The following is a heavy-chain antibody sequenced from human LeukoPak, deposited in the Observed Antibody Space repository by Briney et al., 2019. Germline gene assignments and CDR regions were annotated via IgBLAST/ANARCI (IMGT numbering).Heavy chain of an antibody. Sequence: SSETLSLTCAVYGGSFSGYYWSWIRQPPGKGLEWIGEINHSGSTNYNPSLKSRVTISVDTSKNQFSLKLSSVTAADTAVYYCARVLELGIAVAGPTDYWGQGTLVTVSS. CDR3: ARVLELGIAVAGPTDY. D-gene: IGHD6-19*01. CDR1: GGSFSGYY. V-gene: IGHV4-34*01. CDR2: INHSGST. J-gene: IGHJ4*02.